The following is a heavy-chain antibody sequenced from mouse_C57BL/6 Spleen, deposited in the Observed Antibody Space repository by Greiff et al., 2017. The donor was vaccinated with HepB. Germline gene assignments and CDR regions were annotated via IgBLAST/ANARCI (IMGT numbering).Heavy chain of an antibody. CDR2: IYPRSGNT. Sequence: QVQLKESGAELARPGASVKLSCKASGYTFTSYGISWVKQRTGQGLEWIGEIYPRSGNTYYNEKFKGKATLTADKSSSTAYMELRSLTSEDSAVYFCARSGDGSSRNWYFDVWGTGTTVTVSS. CDR1: GYTFTSYG. CDR3: ARSGDGSSRNWYFDV. V-gene: IGHV1-81*01. D-gene: IGHD1-1*01. J-gene: IGHJ1*03.